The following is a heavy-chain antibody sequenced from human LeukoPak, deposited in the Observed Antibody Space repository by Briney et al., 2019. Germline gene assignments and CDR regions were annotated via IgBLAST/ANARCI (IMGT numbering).Heavy chain of an antibody. CDR3: ARDRAYYGSVYFDF. CDR2: ISSSSSYI. CDR1: GFTFSSYS. J-gene: IGHJ4*02. D-gene: IGHD3-10*01. Sequence: GGSLRLSCAASGFTFSSYSMNWVRQAPGKGLEWVSSISSSSSYIYSADSVKGRFTISRDNAKNSLYLQMNSLRAEDTAVYYCARDRAYYGSVYFDFWGQGTLVTVSS. V-gene: IGHV3-21*01.